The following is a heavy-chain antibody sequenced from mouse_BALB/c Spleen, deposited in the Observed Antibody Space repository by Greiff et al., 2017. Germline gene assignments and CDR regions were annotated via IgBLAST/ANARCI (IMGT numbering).Heavy chain of an antibody. J-gene: IGHJ3*01. CDR2: INPSTGYT. CDR1: GYTFTSYW. CDR3: ASGDGAWFAY. V-gene: IGHV1-7*01. Sequence: QVQLKESGAELAKPGASVKMSCKASGYTFTSYWMHWVKQRPGQGLEWIGYINPSTGYTEYNQKFKDKATLTADKSSSTAYMQLSSLTSEDSAVYYCASGDGAWFAYWGQGTLVTVSA.